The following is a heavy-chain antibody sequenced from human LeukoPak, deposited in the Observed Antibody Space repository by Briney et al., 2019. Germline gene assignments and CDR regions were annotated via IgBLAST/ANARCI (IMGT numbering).Heavy chain of an antibody. D-gene: IGHD2-2*01. Sequence: GGSLRLSCAASGFTFSSYAMNWVRQAPGKGLEWVSAISGNGGSTYYADSVKGRFTISRDNSKNTLYLQMNSLKTEDTAVYYCTTEGFVVVPAAKNHDYWGQGTLVTVSS. CDR2: ISGNGGST. CDR3: TTEGFVVVPAAKNHDY. J-gene: IGHJ4*02. V-gene: IGHV3-23*01. CDR1: GFTFSSYA.